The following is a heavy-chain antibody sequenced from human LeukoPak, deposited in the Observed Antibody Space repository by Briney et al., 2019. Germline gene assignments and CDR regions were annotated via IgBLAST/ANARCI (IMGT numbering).Heavy chain of an antibody. CDR2: ISGSRGST. D-gene: IGHD3-10*01. V-gene: IGHV3-23*01. CDR1: GLTFSSYA. J-gene: IGHJ4*02. CDR3: AKGHHYGSGSYWV. Sequence: GGSLRLSCAASGLTFSSYAMSWVRQAPGKGLEWVSAISGSRGSTYYADSVKGRFTISRDNSKNTLYLQMNSLRAEDTAVYYCAKGHHYGSGSYWVWGQGTLVTVSS.